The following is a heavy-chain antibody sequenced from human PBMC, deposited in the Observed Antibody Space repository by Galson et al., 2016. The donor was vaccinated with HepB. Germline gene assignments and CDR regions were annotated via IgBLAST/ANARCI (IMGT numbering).Heavy chain of an antibody. D-gene: IGHD3-22*01. V-gene: IGHV4-59*01. J-gene: IGHJ4*02. Sequence: SETLSLTCNVSGGSISGYYWSWIRQPPGKGLDWIGYISNSGTTNYNPSLKSRVTISRDTSQNHFSLKMDSVTAADTAVYYCARGPLLYDDSGYHLVPLDYWGQGTLVTVSS. CDR3: ARGPLLYDDSGYHLVPLDY. CDR2: ISNSGTT. CDR1: GGSISGYY.